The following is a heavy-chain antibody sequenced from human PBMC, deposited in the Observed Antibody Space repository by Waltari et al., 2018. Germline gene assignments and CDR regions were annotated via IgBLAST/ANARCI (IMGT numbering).Heavy chain of an antibody. J-gene: IGHJ2*01. CDR1: GGSFSGYY. CDR2: INHSGST. D-gene: IGHD2-2*01. CDR3: ARRQLLWYWYFDL. V-gene: IGHV4-34*01. Sequence: QVQLQQWGAGLVKPSETLSLTCAVYGGSFSGYYWSWIRQPPGKGLEWIGEINHSGSTNYNPSLKSRVTISVDTSKNQFSLKLSSVTAADTAVYYCARRQLLWYWYFDLWGRGTLVTVSS.